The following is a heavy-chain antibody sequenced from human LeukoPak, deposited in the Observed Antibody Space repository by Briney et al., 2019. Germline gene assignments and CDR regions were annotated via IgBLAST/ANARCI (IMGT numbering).Heavy chain of an antibody. CDR2: ISAYNGKT. Sequence: SVNVSSTASGYAFTSDVIGWVRQARGQGREWMGSISAYNGKTNYAQKLQGRVTMTTDTSKSTAYMDLRSLRSDDTAVYYCAREERIGVAGNYYYGMDVWGQGTTVTVSS. D-gene: IGHD6-19*01. V-gene: IGHV1-18*01. J-gene: IGHJ6*02. CDR1: GYAFTSDV. CDR3: AREERIGVAGNYYYGMDV.